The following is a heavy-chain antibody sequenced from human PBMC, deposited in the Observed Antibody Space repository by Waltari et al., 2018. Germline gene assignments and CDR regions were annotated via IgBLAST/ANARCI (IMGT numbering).Heavy chain of an antibody. Sequence: EVHLVESGGGLVQPGGSLRLSCAVSGFTFSDSWMPWVRQAPGKGLVWVSRINNDGRSTSYADSMKGRFTVSRDNAKNTLYLQMNSLTVDDTAVYYCAKDQWFGAWGQGTLVTVSS. CDR2: INNDGRST. V-gene: IGHV3-74*01. J-gene: IGHJ5*02. CDR1: GFTFSDSW. CDR3: AKDQWFGA.